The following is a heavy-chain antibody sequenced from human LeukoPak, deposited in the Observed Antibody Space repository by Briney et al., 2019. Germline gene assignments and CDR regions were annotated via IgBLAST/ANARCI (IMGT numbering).Heavy chain of an antibody. V-gene: IGHV1-46*01. J-gene: IGHJ4*02. CDR3: ARGRVTALPS. CDR1: GYTFTSYE. Sequence: GASVKVSCKASGYTFTSYEIRWVRQAPGQGLEWMGIINPSGGSTSYAQKFQGRVTMTTDTSTSTVYMELSSLRSEDTAIYYCARGRVTALPSWGQGTLVTVSS. D-gene: IGHD2-21*02. CDR2: INPSGGST.